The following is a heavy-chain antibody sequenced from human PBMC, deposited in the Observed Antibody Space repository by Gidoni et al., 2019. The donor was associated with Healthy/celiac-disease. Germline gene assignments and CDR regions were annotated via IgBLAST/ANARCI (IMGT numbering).Heavy chain of an antibody. Sequence: HVPLQESCPGLVKPSPTLSLTLSFSCCSLIRGGSYWSWIRQHPGKGLEWIGYIDYSRSTYYNTSLKSRVTISVDTSKNQFSLKLSSVTAADTAVYYCARDSLAVAGTYYYYYMDVWGKGTTVTVSS. CDR2: IDYSRST. CDR1: CCSLIRGGSY. CDR3: ARDSLAVAGTYYYYYMDV. V-gene: IGHV4-31*03. D-gene: IGHD6-19*01. J-gene: IGHJ6*03.